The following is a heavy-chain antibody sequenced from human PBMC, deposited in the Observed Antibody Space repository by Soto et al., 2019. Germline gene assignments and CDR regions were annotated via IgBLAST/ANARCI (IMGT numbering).Heavy chain of an antibody. J-gene: IGHJ6*02. CDR3: ARGRSMRPGITIFGVVSPRYYYYGMDV. V-gene: IGHV1-8*01. D-gene: IGHD3-3*01. CDR1: GYTFTSYD. CDR2: MNPNSGNT. Sequence: EASVKVSCKASGYTFTSYDINWVRQATGQGLEWMGWMNPNSGNTGYAQKFQGRVTMTRNTSISTAYMELSSLRSEDTAVYYCARGRSMRPGITIFGVVSPRYYYYGMDVWGQGTTVTVSS.